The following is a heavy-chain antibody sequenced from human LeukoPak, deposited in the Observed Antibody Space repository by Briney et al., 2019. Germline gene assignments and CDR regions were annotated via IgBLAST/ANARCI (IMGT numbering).Heavy chain of an antibody. D-gene: IGHD4-17*01. Sequence: SETLSLTCDVSGGSINSGHWWTWVRQPPGKALEWIGEIYHSGSTDYNPSLKGRVTISVDKSKNQFSPKLDFVTAADTAVYYCARDATVRSWFFDLWGRGILVTVSS. V-gene: IGHV4-4*02. J-gene: IGHJ2*01. CDR3: ARDATVRSWFFDL. CDR1: GGSINSGHW. CDR2: IYHSGST.